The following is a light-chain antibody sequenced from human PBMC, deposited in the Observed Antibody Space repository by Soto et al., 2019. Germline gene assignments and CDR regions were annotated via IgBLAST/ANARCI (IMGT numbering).Light chain of an antibody. CDR2: GAS. J-gene: IGKJ2*01. V-gene: IGKV3-20*01. CDR1: QSVSSIY. Sequence: EIVLTQSPGTLSLSPGERATLSCRASQSVSSIYLAWYQQKPGQAPRLLISGASRRATGIPDRFSGSGSGTDFTLTISRLEPEDFAVYYCQQYGNSPYTFGQGTKLEIK. CDR3: QQYGNSPYT.